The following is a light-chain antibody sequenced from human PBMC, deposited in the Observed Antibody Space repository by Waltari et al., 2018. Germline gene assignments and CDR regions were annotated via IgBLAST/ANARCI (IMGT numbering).Light chain of an antibody. J-gene: IGKJ4*01. CDR2: GAY. CDR3: QEYISWPVLT. Sequence: EIAMTQSPATLSVSPGERATLSCRASQCVSSKLARYQQKPGQAPRLHIYGAYTRATGNPARFSVSGSVTPFTLPISSLQSGDFALCDSQEYISWPVLTFGGGNKVESK. V-gene: IGKV3-15*01. CDR1: QCVSSK.